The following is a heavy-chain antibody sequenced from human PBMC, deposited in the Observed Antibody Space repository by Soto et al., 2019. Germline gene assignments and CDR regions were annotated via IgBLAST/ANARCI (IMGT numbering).Heavy chain of an antibody. CDR2: ISSNGGST. CDR1: GFTFSSYA. V-gene: IGHV3-64*01. CDR3: ARGSGMDV. J-gene: IGHJ6*02. Sequence: EVQLVESGGGLVQPGGSLRLSCAASGFTFSSYAMHWVRQAPGKGLEYVSAISSNGGSTYYANSVKGRFTISRDNSKNTLYLQMGSLRAEDMAVYYFARGSGMDVWGQGTTVTVSS.